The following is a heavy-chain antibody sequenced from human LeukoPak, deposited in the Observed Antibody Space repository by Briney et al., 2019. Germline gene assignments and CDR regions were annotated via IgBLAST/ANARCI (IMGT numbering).Heavy chain of an antibody. Sequence: SVKVSCKASGGTFSSYAISWVRQAPGQGLEWMGGIIPIFGTANYAQKFQGRVTITADESTSTAYMELSSLRSGDTAVYYCARASSGLNMIVVVKGAFDIWGQGTMVTVSS. CDR1: GGTFSSYA. CDR3: ARASSGLNMIVVVKGAFDI. V-gene: IGHV1-69*13. J-gene: IGHJ3*02. D-gene: IGHD3-22*01. CDR2: IIPIFGTA.